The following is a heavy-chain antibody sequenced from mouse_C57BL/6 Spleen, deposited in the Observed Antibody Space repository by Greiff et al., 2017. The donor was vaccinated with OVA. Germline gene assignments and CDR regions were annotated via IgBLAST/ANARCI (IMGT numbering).Heavy chain of an antibody. CDR2: INYDGSST. CDR3: AREYGNYGGYAMDY. V-gene: IGHV5-16*01. CDR1: GFTFSDYY. J-gene: IGHJ4*01. Sequence: EVNLVESEGGLVQPGSSMKLSCTASGFTFSDYYMAWVRQVPEKGLEWVANINYDGSSTYYLDSLKSRFIISRDNAKNILYLQMSSLKSEDTATYYCAREYGNYGGYAMDYWGQGTSVTVSS. D-gene: IGHD2-10*02.